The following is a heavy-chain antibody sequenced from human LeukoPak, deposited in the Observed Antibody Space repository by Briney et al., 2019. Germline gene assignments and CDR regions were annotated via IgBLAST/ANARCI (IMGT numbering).Heavy chain of an antibody. D-gene: IGHD3-16*01. CDR1: GFTFSGAW. J-gene: IGHJ4*02. V-gene: IGHV3-7*01. CDR2: IKKDGSEK. CDR3: ARGHYGRNYFDY. Sequence: GGSLRLSCTASGFTFSGAWMTWVRQAPGKGLEWVANIKKDGSEKYYVDSVKGRFTISRDNAKTSLYLQMNSLRAEDTAVYYCARGHYGRNYFDYWGQGTLVTVSS.